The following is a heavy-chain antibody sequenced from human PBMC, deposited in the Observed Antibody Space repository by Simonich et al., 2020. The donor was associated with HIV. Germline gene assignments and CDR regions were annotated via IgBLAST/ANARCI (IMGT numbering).Heavy chain of an antibody. D-gene: IGHD2-2*01. V-gene: IGHV3-49*04. Sequence: EVHLVESGGGLVQPGRSLRLSCTAAGFTFGDYAMSWVRQATGEGLDWVGFIRTKPDGGTTEYAASVKGRFVISRDDSKSISYLQMNSLKTEDTAVYYCTKGSSSEYWGQGTLVTVSS. CDR2: IRTKPDGGTT. CDR1: GFTFGDYA. CDR3: TKGSSSEY. J-gene: IGHJ4*02.